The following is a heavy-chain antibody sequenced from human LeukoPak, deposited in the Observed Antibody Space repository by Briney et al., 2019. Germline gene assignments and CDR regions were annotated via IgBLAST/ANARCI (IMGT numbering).Heavy chain of an antibody. CDR1: GFTFSSYS. V-gene: IGHV3-23*01. D-gene: IGHD3-22*01. Sequence: PGGSLRLSCLASGFTFSSYSMSWVRQAPGKGLEWVSAISPDDSTAYYADSVKGRFTISRDNSKNTLYLQMNSLRAEDTAVYYCANIPGYYDSSGYSSRLDAFDIWGQGTMVTVSS. CDR2: ISPDDSTA. CDR3: ANIPGYYDSSGYSSRLDAFDI. J-gene: IGHJ3*02.